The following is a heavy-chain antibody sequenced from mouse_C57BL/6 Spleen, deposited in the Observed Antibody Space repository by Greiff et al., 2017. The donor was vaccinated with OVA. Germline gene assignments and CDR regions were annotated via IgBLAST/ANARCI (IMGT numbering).Heavy chain of an antibody. CDR1: GYTFTSYG. CDR3: ARRVYYGSSWAY. J-gene: IGHJ3*01. CDR2: IYPRSGNT. Sequence: VQLKESGAELARPGASVKLSCKASGYTFTSYGISWVKQRTGQGLEWIGEIYPRSGNTYYNEKFKGKATLTADKSSSTAYMELRSLTSEDSAVYFCARRVYYGSSWAYWGQGTLVTVSA. D-gene: IGHD1-1*01. V-gene: IGHV1-81*01.